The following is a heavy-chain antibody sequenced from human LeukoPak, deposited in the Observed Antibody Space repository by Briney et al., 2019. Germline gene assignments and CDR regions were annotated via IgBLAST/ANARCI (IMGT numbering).Heavy chain of an antibody. Sequence: GGSLRLSCAASGFTFRTYAMTWVRQAPGKGLEWVSSISVSGAYKYYADSVKGRFTISRDDSKNTLYPQMNSLRAEDTAVYYCAKGWDLEYWGQGILVTVSS. V-gene: IGHV3-23*01. J-gene: IGHJ4*02. CDR3: AKGWDLEY. CDR2: ISVSGAYK. CDR1: GFTFRTYA. D-gene: IGHD1-26*01.